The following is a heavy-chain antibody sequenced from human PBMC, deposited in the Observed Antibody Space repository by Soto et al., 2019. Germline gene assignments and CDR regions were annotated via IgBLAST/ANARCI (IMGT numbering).Heavy chain of an antibody. D-gene: IGHD3-22*01. CDR3: ARHYYDSSRFWSEYYGMDV. J-gene: IGHJ6*02. Sequence: KTSETLSLTCTVSGGSISSSSYYWGWIRQPPGKGLEWIGSIYYSGSTYYNPSLKSRVTISVDTSKNQFSLKLSSVTAADTAVYYCARHYYDSSRFWSEYYGMDVWGQGTKVTVYS. V-gene: IGHV4-39*01. CDR2: IYYSGST. CDR1: GGSISSSSYY.